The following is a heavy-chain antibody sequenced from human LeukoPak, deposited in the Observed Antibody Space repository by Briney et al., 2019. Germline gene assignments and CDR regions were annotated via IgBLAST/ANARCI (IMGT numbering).Heavy chain of an antibody. CDR1: GYTFTSYG. CDR2: ISAYNGNT. D-gene: IGHD4-17*01. CDR3: ARDRGVTTVTTIDY. V-gene: IGHV1-18*01. Sequence: GASVKVSCKASGYTFTSYGISWVRQAPGQGLEWMGWISAYNGNTNYAQKLQGRVTMTTDTSTSTAYMELSSLRSDDTAVYYCARDRGVTTVTTIDYWGQGTLVTVSS. J-gene: IGHJ4*02.